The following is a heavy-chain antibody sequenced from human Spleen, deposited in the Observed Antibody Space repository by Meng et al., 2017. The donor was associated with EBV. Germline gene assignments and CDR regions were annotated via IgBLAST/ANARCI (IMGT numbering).Heavy chain of an antibody. CDR2: INSDGSRA. Sequence: QLVEPGGALLRPGGALRLSCAASGFYFRNYWMYWVRQGPGKGLVWVSRINSDGSRANYADYVKGRFTISRDNAKNTLYMQMNSLRADDTAVYYCARGHFYDSTGYVFDYWGQGALVTVSS. V-gene: IGHV3-74*01. D-gene: IGHD3-22*01. CDR3: ARGHFYDSTGYVFDY. J-gene: IGHJ4*02. CDR1: GFYFRNYW.